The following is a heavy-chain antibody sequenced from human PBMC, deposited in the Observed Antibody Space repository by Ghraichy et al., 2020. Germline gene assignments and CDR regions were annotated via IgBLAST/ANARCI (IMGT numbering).Heavy chain of an antibody. Sequence: SETLSLTCAVSGGSISSTNWWNWVRQPPGKGLEWIGEIYHGSSTNYNPSLKSRVTISVDKSKNHFSLKLRSVTAADTAVYYCARDRGVQNDAFDIWGQGTMVTVSS. CDR3: ARDRGVQNDAFDI. CDR2: IYHGSST. D-gene: IGHD3-10*01. J-gene: IGHJ3*02. CDR1: GGSISSTNW. V-gene: IGHV4-4*02.